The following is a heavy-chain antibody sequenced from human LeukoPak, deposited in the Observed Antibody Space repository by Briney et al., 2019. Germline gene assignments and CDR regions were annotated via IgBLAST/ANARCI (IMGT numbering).Heavy chain of an antibody. V-gene: IGHV4-34*01. CDR3: ARGRWLRSAFDY. CDR1: GGSFSGYY. J-gene: IGHJ4*02. D-gene: IGHD5-12*01. Sequence: SETLSLTCAVYGGSFSGYYWSWIRQPPGKGLEWIGEISHSGSTNYNPSLKSRVTISVDTSKNQFSLKLSSVTAADTAVYYCARGRWLRSAFDYWGQGTLVTVSS. CDR2: ISHSGST.